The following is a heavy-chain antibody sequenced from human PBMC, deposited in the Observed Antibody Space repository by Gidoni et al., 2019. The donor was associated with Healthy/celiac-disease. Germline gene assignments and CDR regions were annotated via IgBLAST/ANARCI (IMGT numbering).Heavy chain of an antibody. J-gene: IGHJ4*02. CDR3: ARARGNSGGSCYNY. V-gene: IGHV4-38-2*01. D-gene: IGHD2-15*01. CDR2: IYHSGST. Sequence: QVQLQESGPGLVKPSDTLSLTCAVSGYSTSSGYYWGWIRQPPGKGLEWIGSIYHSGSTYYNPSLKSRVTISVDTSKNQVSLKLSSVTAADTAVYYCARARGNSGGSCYNYWGQGTLVTVSS. CDR1: GYSTSSGYY.